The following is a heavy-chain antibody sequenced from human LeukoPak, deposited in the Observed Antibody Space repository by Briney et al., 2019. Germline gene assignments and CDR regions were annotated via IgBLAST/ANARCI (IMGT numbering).Heavy chain of an antibody. CDR3: ARLGRWLQLGYFQH. V-gene: IGHV3-11*01. CDR2: ISSSGSTI. Sequence: GGSLRLSCADSGFTFSDYYMSWIRQAPGKGLEWVSYISSSGSTIYYADSVKGRFTISRDNAKNSLYLQMNSLRAEDTAVYYCARLGRWLQLGYFQHWGQGTLVTVSS. D-gene: IGHD5-24*01. J-gene: IGHJ1*01. CDR1: GFTFSDYY.